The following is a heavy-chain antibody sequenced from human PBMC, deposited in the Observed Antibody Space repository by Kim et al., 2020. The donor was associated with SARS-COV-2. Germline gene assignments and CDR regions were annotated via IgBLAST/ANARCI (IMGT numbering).Heavy chain of an antibody. V-gene: IGHV4-34*01. CDR2: ST. CDR3: ASGCYSRGDD. J-gene: IGHJ4*02. Sequence: STNYNPSLKSRVTISVDTSNNQFSLRLSPVPAAGTAVYYCASGCYSRGDDWGRGTLVTVSS. D-gene: IGHD2-8*01.